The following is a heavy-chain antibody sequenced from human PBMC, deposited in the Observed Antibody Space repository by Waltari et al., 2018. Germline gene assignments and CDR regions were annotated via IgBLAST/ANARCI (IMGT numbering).Heavy chain of an antibody. V-gene: IGHV3-7*03. Sequence: DVQLVESGGGLVQPGGSLRLSCAASGFSVSGYWMSWVRQAPGKGLEWVANIKEDGSEKYYVESVKGRFTISRDNAKNSLYLQMNSLRAEDTAVYYCARDDSTGYYYFDYWGQGTLVTVSS. CDR3: ARDDSTGYYYFDY. J-gene: IGHJ4*02. CDR1: GFSVSGYW. CDR2: IKEDGSEK. D-gene: IGHD3-22*01.